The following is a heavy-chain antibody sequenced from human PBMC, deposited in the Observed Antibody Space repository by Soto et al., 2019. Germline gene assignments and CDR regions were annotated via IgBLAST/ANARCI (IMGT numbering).Heavy chain of an antibody. D-gene: IGHD3-16*02. V-gene: IGHV4-4*02. CDR1: SGSISSSNW. CDR2: IYHSGST. Sequence: ASETLSLTCAVSSGSISSSNWWSWVRQPPGKGLEWIGEIYHSGSTNYNPSLKSRVTISVDKSKNQFSLKLSSVTAADTAVYYCARNTYDYIWGSYLYHDYWGQGTLVTVPS. J-gene: IGHJ4*02. CDR3: ARNTYDYIWGSYLYHDY.